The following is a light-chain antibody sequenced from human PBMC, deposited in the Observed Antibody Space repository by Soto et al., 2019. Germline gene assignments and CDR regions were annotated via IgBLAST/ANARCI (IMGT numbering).Light chain of an antibody. CDR3: QSYDFTLGAFWV. CDR2: GTS. J-gene: IGLJ3*02. CDR1: ASNIGANYD. V-gene: IGLV1-40*01. Sequence: QSVLTQPPSVSGAPGQRVTISCTGGASNIGANYDVHWYQQRPGTAPKLLIYGTSNRPSGVPDRFSGSKSGTSASLAITGLQAEDEAHYFCQSYDFTLGAFWVFGGGTKLTVL.